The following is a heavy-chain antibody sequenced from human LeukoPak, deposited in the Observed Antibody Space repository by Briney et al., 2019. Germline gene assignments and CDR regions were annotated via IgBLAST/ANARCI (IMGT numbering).Heavy chain of an antibody. CDR3: ARDLTPGAPDYFDY. CDR2: IAHDETNR. CDR1: GVTCGSYA. D-gene: IGHD2-2*01. V-gene: IGHV3-30*04. Sequence: GWSLTLSCGASGVTCGSYAMHWGRKAPGKGLEWVAVIAHDETNRFYSDSVKGRFTISRDNSMNTLYLRMNSLRPEDTAVYFCARDLTPGAPDYFDYWGQGTLVTVSS. J-gene: IGHJ4*02.